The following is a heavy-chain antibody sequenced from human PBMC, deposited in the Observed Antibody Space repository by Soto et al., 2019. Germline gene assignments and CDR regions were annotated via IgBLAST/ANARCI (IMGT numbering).Heavy chain of an antibody. D-gene: IGHD6-6*01. V-gene: IGHV4-34*01. CDR1: GGSFRGYY. J-gene: IGHJ4*02. CDR2: INHSGST. CDR3: ARTSRFDY. Sequence: SETLSLTCAVYGGSFRGYYWSWIRQPPGKGLEWIGQINHSGSTNYNPSLKSRVTISVDTSKNQFSLKMSSVTAADTAVYYCARTSRFDYWSQGTLVTVSS.